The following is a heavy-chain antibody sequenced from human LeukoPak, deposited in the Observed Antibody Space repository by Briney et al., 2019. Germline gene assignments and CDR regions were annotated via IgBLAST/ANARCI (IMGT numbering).Heavy chain of an antibody. Sequence: GASVKVSCKASGYTFTGYYMHWVRQAPGQGLEWMGWINPNSGGTNYAQKFQGRVTMTRDTSISTAYMELSRLRSDDTAVYYCARGADSSGYYLQYARRFDPWGQGTLVTVSS. CDR3: ARGADSSGYYLQYARRFDP. CDR1: GYTFTGYY. D-gene: IGHD3-22*01. CDR2: INPNSGGT. V-gene: IGHV1-2*02. J-gene: IGHJ5*02.